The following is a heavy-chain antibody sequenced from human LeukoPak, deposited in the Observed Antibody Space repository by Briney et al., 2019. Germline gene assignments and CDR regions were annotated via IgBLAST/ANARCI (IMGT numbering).Heavy chain of an antibody. J-gene: IGHJ4*02. V-gene: IGHV3-74*03. CDR2: VSDDGSTT. D-gene: IGHD4/OR15-4a*01. CDR1: GFTFSTFW. CDR3: ARKGAGPYYLDY. Sequence: GGSLRLSCAASGFTFSTFWMHWVRQAPGKGLVWVSRVSDDGSTTTYADSVKGRFTISRDNAKNTLYLQMNSLRPEDTAVYYCARKGAGPYYLDYWGQGTLVTVSS.